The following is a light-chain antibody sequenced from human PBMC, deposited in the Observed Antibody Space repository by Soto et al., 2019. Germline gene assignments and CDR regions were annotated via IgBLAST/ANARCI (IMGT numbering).Light chain of an antibody. J-gene: IGKJ1*01. CDR3: QQYDNLPRST. CDR1: QDISNY. Sequence: DIQMTQSPSSLSASVGDRVTITCQASQDISNYLNWYQQKPGKAPKLLIYDASNLETGVPSRFSGSGSGTDFTFTISRLQPEDIATYYCQQYDNLPRSTFGQGTKVEIK. V-gene: IGKV1-33*01. CDR2: DAS.